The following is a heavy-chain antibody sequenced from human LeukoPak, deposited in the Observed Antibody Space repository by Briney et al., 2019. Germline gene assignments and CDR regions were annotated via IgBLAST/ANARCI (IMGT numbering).Heavy chain of an antibody. D-gene: IGHD5-12*01. Sequence: MASETLSLTCTVSGGSISSYYWSWIRQPPGKGLEWIGYIYYSGSTNYNPSLKSRVTISVDTSKNQFSLKLSSVTAADTAVYYCAREDGYDDAFDIWGQGTMVTVSS. V-gene: IGHV4-59*01. CDR1: GGSISSYY. CDR2: IYYSGST. J-gene: IGHJ3*02. CDR3: AREDGYDDAFDI.